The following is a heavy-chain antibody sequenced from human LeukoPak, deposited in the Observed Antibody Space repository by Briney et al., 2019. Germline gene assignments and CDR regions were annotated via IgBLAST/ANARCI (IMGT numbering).Heavy chain of an antibody. Sequence: GASVKVSCKASGYTFTGYYMHWVRQAPGQGLEWMGWINPNSGGTNYAQKFQGRDTMTRDTSISTAYMELSRLRSDDTAVYYCARGAYDFWSGYYGNHDAFDIWGQGTMVTVSS. CDR1: GYTFTGYY. J-gene: IGHJ3*02. CDR2: INPNSGGT. CDR3: ARGAYDFWSGYYGNHDAFDI. V-gene: IGHV1-2*02. D-gene: IGHD3-3*01.